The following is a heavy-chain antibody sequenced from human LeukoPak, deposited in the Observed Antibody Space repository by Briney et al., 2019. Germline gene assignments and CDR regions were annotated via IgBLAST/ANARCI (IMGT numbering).Heavy chain of an antibody. Sequence: SETLSLTCTVSGGSISSYYWSWIRQPPGQGLEWIAYIQNSGSTNCNPSLKSRVTMSVDTSKNQFSLKLSSVTAADTAVYYCARNYYDSGGYHHNWFDPWGQGTLVTVSS. CDR2: IQNSGST. CDR1: GGSISSYY. D-gene: IGHD3-22*01. J-gene: IGHJ5*02. V-gene: IGHV4-59*01. CDR3: ARNYYDSGGYHHNWFDP.